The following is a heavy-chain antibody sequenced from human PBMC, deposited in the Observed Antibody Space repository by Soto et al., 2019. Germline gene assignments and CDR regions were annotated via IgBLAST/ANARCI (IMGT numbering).Heavy chain of an antibody. D-gene: IGHD6-19*01. CDR1: GGSVSSDRW. V-gene: IGHV4-4*02. J-gene: IGHJ5*02. CDR3: AGQWLVGYGAFDP. Sequence: QVQLQESGPGLVKPSGTLSLTCAVSGGSVSSDRWWTWVRQAPGKGLEWIGEIHSYGSTNYNPSLKSRVTIFVDKFKNQFSVTLTSVTAADTAVYFCAGQWLVGYGAFDPWGQGTLVTVSS. CDR2: IHSYGST.